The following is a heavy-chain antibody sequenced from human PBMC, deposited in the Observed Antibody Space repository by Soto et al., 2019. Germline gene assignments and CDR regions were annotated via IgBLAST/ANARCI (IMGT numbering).Heavy chain of an antibody. CDR3: ARDHVVSRNWFDP. J-gene: IGHJ5*02. D-gene: IGHD2-21*01. CDR1: GFTFSSYW. CDR2: INSDGSST. Sequence: GSLRLSCAASGFTFSSYWMHWVRQAPGKGLVWVSRINSDGSSTSYADYVKGRFTISRDNAKNTLYLQMNSLRAEDTAVYYCARDHVVSRNWFDPWGQGTLVTVSS. V-gene: IGHV3-74*01.